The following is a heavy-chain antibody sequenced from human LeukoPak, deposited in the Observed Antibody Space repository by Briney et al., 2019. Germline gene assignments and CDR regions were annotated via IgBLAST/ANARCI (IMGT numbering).Heavy chain of an antibody. Sequence: ASVKVSCKASGYTFTSYAMHWVRQAPGQRLEWMGWINAGNGNTKYSQKFQGRVTITRDTSASTAYMELSSLRSEDTAVYYCAIGENSGYDYPTYGMDVWGQGTTVTVSS. CDR2: INAGNGNT. D-gene: IGHD5-12*01. J-gene: IGHJ6*02. CDR3: AIGENSGYDYPTYGMDV. V-gene: IGHV1-3*01. CDR1: GYTFTSYA.